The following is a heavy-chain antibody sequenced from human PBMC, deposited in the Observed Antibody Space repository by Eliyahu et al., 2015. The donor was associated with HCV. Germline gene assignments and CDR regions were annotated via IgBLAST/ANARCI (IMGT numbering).Heavy chain of an antibody. V-gene: IGHV3-30-3*01. CDR2: ISYDGSNK. Sequence: QVQLVESGGGVVQPGRSLRLSCAASGFTFSXYAMHWVRQAPGKGLEWVAVISYDGSNKXYADSVKGRFTISRDNSKNTLYLQMNSLRAEDTAVYYCARTLEPDGSGRGYFDYWGQGTLVTVSS. CDR1: GFTFSXYA. CDR3: ARTLEPDGSGRGYFDY. D-gene: IGHD3-10*01. J-gene: IGHJ4*02.